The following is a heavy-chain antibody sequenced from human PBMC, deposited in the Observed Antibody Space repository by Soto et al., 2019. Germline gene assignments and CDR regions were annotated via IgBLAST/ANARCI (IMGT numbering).Heavy chain of an antibody. D-gene: IGHD2-15*01. CDR3: AKGYCSGGSCYFFDY. J-gene: IGHJ4*02. CDR2: ISGSGGST. Sequence: GGSLRLSCAASGFTFSSYAMSWVRQAPGKGLEWVSAISGSGGSTYYADSVKGRFTISRDNSENTLYLQMNSLRAEDTAVYYCAKGYCSGGSCYFFDYWGQGTLVTVSS. V-gene: IGHV3-23*01. CDR1: GFTFSSYA.